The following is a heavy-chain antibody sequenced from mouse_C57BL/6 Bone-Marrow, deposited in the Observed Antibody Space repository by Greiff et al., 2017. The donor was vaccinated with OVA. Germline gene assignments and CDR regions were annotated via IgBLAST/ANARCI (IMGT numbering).Heavy chain of an antibody. D-gene: IGHD2-5*01. Sequence: VQLQQPGAELVKPGASVKISCKASGYAFSSYWMNWVKQRPGQGLEWIGQIYPGDGDTNYNGKFKGKATLTADKSSSTAYMQLSSLTSEDSAVYFCARRDYSNSWFADWGQGTLVTVSA. CDR1: GYAFSSYW. J-gene: IGHJ3*01. CDR2: IYPGDGDT. V-gene: IGHV1-80*01. CDR3: ARRDYSNSWFAD.